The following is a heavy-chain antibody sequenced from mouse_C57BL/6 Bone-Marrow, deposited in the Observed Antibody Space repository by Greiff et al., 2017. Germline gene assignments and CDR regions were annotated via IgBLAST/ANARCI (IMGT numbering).Heavy chain of an antibody. D-gene: IGHD2-1*01. J-gene: IGHJ3*01. CDR2: IDPSDSYT. CDR1: GYTFTSYW. V-gene: IGHV1-50*01. Sequence: QVQLQQSGAELVKPGASVKLSCKASGYTFTSYWMQWVKQRPGQGLEWIGEIDPSDSYTNYNQKFKGKATLTVDTSSSTAYMQLSSLTSEDSAVYYCAREGNYVAWFAYWGQGTLVTVSA. CDR3: AREGNYVAWFAY.